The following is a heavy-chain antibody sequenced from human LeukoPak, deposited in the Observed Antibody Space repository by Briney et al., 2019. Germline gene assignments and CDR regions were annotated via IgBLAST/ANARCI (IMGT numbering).Heavy chain of an antibody. Sequence: GGSLRLSCAASGFTFSSYSMNWVRQAPGKGLEWVSSISSSSSYIYYADSVKGRFTISRDNAKNSLYLQMNSLRAEDTAVYYCARDSHPYSSYFCFDYWGQGTLVTVSS. CDR3: ARDSHPYSSYFCFDY. CDR1: GFTFSSYS. CDR2: ISSSSSYI. J-gene: IGHJ4*02. D-gene: IGHD6-6*01. V-gene: IGHV3-21*01.